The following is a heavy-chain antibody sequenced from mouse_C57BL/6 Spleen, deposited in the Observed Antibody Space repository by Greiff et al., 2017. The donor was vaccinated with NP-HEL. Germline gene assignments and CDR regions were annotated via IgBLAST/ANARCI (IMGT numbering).Heavy chain of an antibody. V-gene: IGHV1-82*01. CDR2: IYPGDGDT. CDR1: GYAFSSSW. D-gene: IGHD3-1*01. Sequence: VQLQQSGPELVKPGASVKISCKASGYAFSSSWMNWVKQRPGTGLEWIGRIYPGDGDTNYNGKFKGKATLTADKSSSTAYMQLSSLTSEDSAVYFCARSGGNYFDYWGQGTTLTVSS. CDR3: ARSGGNYFDY. J-gene: IGHJ2*01.